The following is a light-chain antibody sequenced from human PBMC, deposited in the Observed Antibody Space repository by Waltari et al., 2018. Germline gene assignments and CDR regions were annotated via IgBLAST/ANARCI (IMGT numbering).Light chain of an antibody. Sequence: AIRITQSPSSLSASTGDSVTITCRASQGISSYLAWYQQKPGKAPKLLIYAASTLQSGVPSRFSGSGSGTDFTLTISCLQSEDCATYYCQQYYSYPRTFGQGTKVEIK. CDR1: QGISSY. J-gene: IGKJ1*01. CDR2: AAS. V-gene: IGKV1-8*01. CDR3: QQYYSYPRT.